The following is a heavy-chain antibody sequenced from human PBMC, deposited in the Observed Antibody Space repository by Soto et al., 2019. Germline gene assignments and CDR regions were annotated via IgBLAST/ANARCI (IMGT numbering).Heavy chain of an antibody. CDR1: GGSVSGYY. J-gene: IGHJ4*02. CDR3: ARAPAEYYDERGKGTRYFDY. V-gene: IGHV4-59*02. D-gene: IGHD3-22*01. Sequence: PSETLSLTCTVSGGSVSGYYWSWIRQSPGKGLEWIGYVHHSGGTNYNPSMQSRVTMSIDTSENRFSLRLDSVTATDTAVYYCARAPAEYYDERGKGTRYFDYWGQGTLVTVSS. CDR2: VHHSGGT.